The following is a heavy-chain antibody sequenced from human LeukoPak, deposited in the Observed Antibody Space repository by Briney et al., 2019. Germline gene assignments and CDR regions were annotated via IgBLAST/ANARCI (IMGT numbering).Heavy chain of an antibody. CDR2: ISSGSVTR. V-gene: IGHV3-48*01. D-gene: IGHD3-22*01. CDR1: GFTFNTYS. Sequence: GGSLRLSCAASGFTFNTYSMNWVRQAPGKGLEWVSYISSGSVTRYYADSVKGRFTITRDNAENSLFLQMNSLRAEDTAVYYCARDLYDSGAYSSPIDYWGQGTLVTVSS. CDR3: ARDLYDSGAYSSPIDY. J-gene: IGHJ4*02.